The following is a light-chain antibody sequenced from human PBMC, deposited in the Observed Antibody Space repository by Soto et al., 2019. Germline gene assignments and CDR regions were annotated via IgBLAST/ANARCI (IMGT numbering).Light chain of an antibody. CDR2: DAS. CDR1: QTISTY. CDR3: QQSESTPYT. Sequence: DIQMTQSPSSLSASVGDRVTITCRASQTISTYLNWYQQKPGKAPRLLIYDASSLLSGVSSRFSGSGSGTDFTLTIASLQPEDFSTYYCQQSESTPYTFGQGTKVEI. V-gene: IGKV1-39*01. J-gene: IGKJ2*01.